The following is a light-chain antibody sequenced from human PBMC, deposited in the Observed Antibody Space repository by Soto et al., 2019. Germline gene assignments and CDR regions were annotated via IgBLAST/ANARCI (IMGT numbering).Light chain of an antibody. CDR3: HQRRRWPLT. V-gene: IGKV3D-20*02. CDR2: GAS. J-gene: IGKJ4*02. Sequence: EIVLTQPPATRSLSPGEGPTLSCRASQRVRSDYLAWYQQKPGQAPRLLIYGASNRAAGIPDRFSGSGSGTDFTLTITSLEPEDFAVYYCHQRRRWPLTFGRGTKVDIK. CDR1: QRVRSDY.